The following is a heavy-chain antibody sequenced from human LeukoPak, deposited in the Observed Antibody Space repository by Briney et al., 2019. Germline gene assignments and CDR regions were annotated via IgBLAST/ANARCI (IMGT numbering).Heavy chain of an antibody. V-gene: IGHV4-34*01. CDR3: ARGSVPLAYGDYGLFDY. CDR2: INHSGST. CDR1: GGSFSGYY. J-gene: IGHJ4*02. D-gene: IGHD4-17*01. Sequence: TLSLTCAVYGGSFSGYYWSWIRQPPGKGLEWIGEINHSGSTNYNPSLKSRVTISVDTSKNQFSLKLSSVTAADTAVYYCARGSVPLAYGDYGLFDYWGQGTLVTVSS.